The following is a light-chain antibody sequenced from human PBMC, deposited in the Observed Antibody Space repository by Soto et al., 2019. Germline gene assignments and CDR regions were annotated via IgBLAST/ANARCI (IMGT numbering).Light chain of an antibody. Sequence: EIVLTQSPGTLSLSPGERATLSCRASQSVSSSYLAWYQQKPGQAPRLLIYGASSRATGIPDRFSGSGSGTDFTLPISSLEPEDFVVYYCQQYGNSPFTFGQGTRLG. CDR1: QSVSSSY. V-gene: IGKV3-20*01. CDR2: GAS. J-gene: IGKJ5*01. CDR3: QQYGNSPFT.